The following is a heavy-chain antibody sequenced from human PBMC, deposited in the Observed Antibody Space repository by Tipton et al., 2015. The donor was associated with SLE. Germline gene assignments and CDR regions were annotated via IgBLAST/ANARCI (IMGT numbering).Heavy chain of an antibody. CDR2: IIHSGTT. CDR1: GGSFSDYS. J-gene: IGHJ4*02. V-gene: IGHV4-34*12. CDR3: ARVAPTEVFDY. D-gene: IGHD1-1*01. Sequence: TLSLTCAVYGGSFSDYSWSWIRQSPGKGLEWIGEIIHSGTTNYNPSLKSRVSISVDTSKNQFSLKLSSVTAADTAVYYCARVAPTEVFDYWGQGTLVTVSS.